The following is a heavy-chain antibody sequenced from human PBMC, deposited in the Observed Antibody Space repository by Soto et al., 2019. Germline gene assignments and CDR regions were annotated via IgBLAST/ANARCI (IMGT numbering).Heavy chain of an antibody. J-gene: IGHJ4*02. CDR1: GYTFTGYY. D-gene: IGHD3-3*01. Sequence: ASVKVSFKASGYTFTGYYMHWLRQAPGQGLEWMGWINPNSGGTNYAQKFQGRVTMTRDTSISTAYMELSRLRSDDTAVYYCATLGRRITIFGVAPDYWGQGTLVTVSS. CDR2: INPNSGGT. CDR3: ATLGRRITIFGVAPDY. V-gene: IGHV1-2*02.